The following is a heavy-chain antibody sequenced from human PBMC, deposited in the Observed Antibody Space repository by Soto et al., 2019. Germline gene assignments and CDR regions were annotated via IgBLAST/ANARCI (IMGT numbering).Heavy chain of an antibody. J-gene: IGHJ6*02. V-gene: IGHV1-8*01. CDR3: ATVATIKYYYYGMDV. D-gene: IGHD5-12*01. Sequence: ASVKVSCKASGYTFTSYDINWVRQATGQGLERMGWMNPNSGNTGYAQKFQGRVTMTRNTSISTAYMELSSLRSEDTSLYYCATVATIKYYYYGMDVWGQGTTVTVSS. CDR2: MNPNSGNT. CDR1: GYTFTSYD.